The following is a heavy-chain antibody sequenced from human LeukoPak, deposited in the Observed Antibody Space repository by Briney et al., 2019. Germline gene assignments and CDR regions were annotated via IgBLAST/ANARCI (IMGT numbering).Heavy chain of an antibody. CDR1: GFTFSSYW. J-gene: IGHJ3*02. CDR2: IRQDGSQK. D-gene: IGHD2-15*01. CDR3: ARDLPGGWWGYAFDI. Sequence: GGSLRLSCAASGFTFSSYWMSWVRQAPGKGLEWVATIRQDGSQKYYVDSVKGRFTISRDNAKNSLYLQMNSLRAEDTAVYYCARDLPGGWWGYAFDIWGQGTMVTVSS. V-gene: IGHV3-7*01.